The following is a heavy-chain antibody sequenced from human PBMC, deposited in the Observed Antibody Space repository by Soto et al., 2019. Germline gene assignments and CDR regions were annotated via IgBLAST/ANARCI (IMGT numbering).Heavy chain of an antibody. J-gene: IGHJ4*02. CDR2: ISHSGST. CDR1: GGSFSGYY. CDR3: ARGYGRNVDY. V-gene: IGHV4-34*01. D-gene: IGHD1-1*01. Sequence: QVQLQQWGAGLLKPSETLSLTCAVYGGSFSGYYWSWIRQPPGKGLEWIGEISHSGSTNYNPTLRSRVTISVDTSKNQFSLKLSSVTAADTAVYYCARGYGRNVDYWGQGTLVTVSS.